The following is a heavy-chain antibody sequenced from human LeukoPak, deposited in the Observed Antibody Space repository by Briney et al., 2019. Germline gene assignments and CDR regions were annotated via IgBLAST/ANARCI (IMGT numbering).Heavy chain of an antibody. Sequence: SETLSLTCAVYGGSFSGYYWSWIRQPPGKGLEWIGEINHSGSTNYNPSLKSRVTISVDTSKNQFSLKLSSVTAADTAVYYCARGRLIGFDPWGQGTLVTVSS. CDR3: ARGRLIGFDP. J-gene: IGHJ5*02. CDR1: GGSFSGYY. CDR2: INHSGST. V-gene: IGHV4-34*01. D-gene: IGHD2/OR15-2a*01.